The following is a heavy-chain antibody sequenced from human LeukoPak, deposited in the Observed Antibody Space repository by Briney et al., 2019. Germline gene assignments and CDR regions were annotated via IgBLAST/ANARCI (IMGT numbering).Heavy chain of an antibody. Sequence: SQTLSLTCAISGDSVSSNSATWNWIRQSPSRGLEWLGRTYYRSKWYNDYAVSVTSRITINPDTSKNQFSLQLNSVTPEDTAVYCCASSLAVSSSWSPDCFDIWGQGTMVTVSS. V-gene: IGHV6-1*01. CDR3: ASSLAVSSSWSPDCFDI. CDR2: TYYRSKWYN. J-gene: IGHJ3*02. D-gene: IGHD6-13*01. CDR1: GDSVSSNSAT.